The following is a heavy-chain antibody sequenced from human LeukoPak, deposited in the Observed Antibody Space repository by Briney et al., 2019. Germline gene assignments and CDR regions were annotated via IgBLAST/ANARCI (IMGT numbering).Heavy chain of an antibody. D-gene: IGHD2/OR15-2a*01. CDR2: ISSSGRSR. CDR1: GFTFTTFTYYS. V-gene: IGHV3-21*01. Sequence: GGSLRLSCAASGFTFTTFTYYSMNWVRQAPGKGLEWVSFISSSGRSRYYADSVKGRFTISRDNAKNSLFLQMNSLRAEDTAVYYRVTGLEDSNSDYWGQGSLVTVSS. CDR3: VTGLEDSNSDY. J-gene: IGHJ4*02.